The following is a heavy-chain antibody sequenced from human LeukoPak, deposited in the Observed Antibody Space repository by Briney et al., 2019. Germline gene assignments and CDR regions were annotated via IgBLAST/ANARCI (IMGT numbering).Heavy chain of an antibody. D-gene: IGHD2-2*01. J-gene: IGHJ3*02. V-gene: IGHV4-59*01. Sequence: SETLSLTCTVSGGSISSYYWSWIRQPPGKELEWIGYIYYSGSTNYNPSLKSRVTISVDTSKNQFSLKLTSVTAADTAVYYCARSGCSSTSCYGFDIWGQGTMVTVSS. CDR2: IYYSGST. CDR1: GGSISSYY. CDR3: ARSGCSSTSCYGFDI.